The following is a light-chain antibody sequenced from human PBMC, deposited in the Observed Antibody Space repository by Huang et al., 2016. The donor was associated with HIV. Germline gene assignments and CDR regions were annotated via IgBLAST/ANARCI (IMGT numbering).Light chain of an antibody. CDR2: GAS. V-gene: IGKV3-15*01. J-gene: IGKJ5*01. CDR1: HSVSRN. Sequence: ERVMTQSPATLSVAPGERVTLSCRASHSVSRNLAWYQQKPGQAPGLLIHGASTRATGICARFSGSGSGTECTLAISSLQSEDSGVYFCQQYDNWPLTFGQGTRLEIK. CDR3: QQYDNWPLT.